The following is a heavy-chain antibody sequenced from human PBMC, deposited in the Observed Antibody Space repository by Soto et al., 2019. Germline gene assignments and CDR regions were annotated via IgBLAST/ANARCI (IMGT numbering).Heavy chain of an antibody. D-gene: IGHD3-3*01. J-gene: IGHJ6*02. Sequence: QVQLQESGPGLVKSSGTLSLTCAVSGVSISSSHWWTWVRQPPGKGLEWIGEIHYSGTTNYNPPLGGRVTISADKSKNHFSLNLSSVTAADTAIYYCARCAYGSYTFGIDVWGQGTTVTVSS. CDR1: GVSISSSHW. V-gene: IGHV4-4*02. CDR3: ARCAYGSYTFGIDV. CDR2: IHYSGTT.